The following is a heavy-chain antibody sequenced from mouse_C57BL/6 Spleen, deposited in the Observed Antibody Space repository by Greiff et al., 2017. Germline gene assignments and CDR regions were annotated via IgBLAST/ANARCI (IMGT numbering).Heavy chain of an antibody. D-gene: IGHD1-1*01. Sequence: QVQLQQPGAELVKPGASVKLSCKASGYTFTSYWMQWVKQRPGQGLEWIGEIDPSDSYTNYNQKFKGKATLTVATSSSTAYMQLSSLTSEDSAVYYCARRIITIDFDYWGQGTTRTVSS. V-gene: IGHV1-50*01. CDR3: ARRIITIDFDY. J-gene: IGHJ2*01. CDR1: GYTFTSYW. CDR2: IDPSDSYT.